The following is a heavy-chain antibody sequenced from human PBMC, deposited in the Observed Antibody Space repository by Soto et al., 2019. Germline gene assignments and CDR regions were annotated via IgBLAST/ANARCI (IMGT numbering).Heavy chain of an antibody. J-gene: IGHJ4*02. Sequence: GGSLRLSCAASGFTFSRYGMHWVRQAPGKGLEWVAVISYDGSNKYYADSVKGRFTISRHNSKNTLYLQMNSLRAEDTAVYYCARDKYSGYATHGYFDYWGQGTLVTVSS. V-gene: IGHV3-30*03. CDR3: ARDKYSGYATHGYFDY. CDR1: GFTFSRYG. D-gene: IGHD5-12*01. CDR2: ISYDGSNK.